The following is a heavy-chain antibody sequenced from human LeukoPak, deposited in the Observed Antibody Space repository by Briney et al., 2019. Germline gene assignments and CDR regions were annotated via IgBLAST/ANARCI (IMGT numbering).Heavy chain of an antibody. CDR1: GYTFTSYY. CDR3: ARSGSSGDYGGRGIDY. CDR2: IIPIFGTA. J-gene: IGHJ4*02. V-gene: IGHV1-69*13. D-gene: IGHD4-23*01. Sequence: SVKVSCKASGYTFTSYYMHWVRQAPGQGLEWMGGIIPIFGTANYAQKFQGRVTITADESTSTAYMELSSLRSEDTAVYYCARSGSSGDYGGRGIDYWGQGTLVTVSS.